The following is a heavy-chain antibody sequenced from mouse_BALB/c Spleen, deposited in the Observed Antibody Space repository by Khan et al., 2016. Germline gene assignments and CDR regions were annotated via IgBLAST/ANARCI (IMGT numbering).Heavy chain of an antibody. CDR2: IYPGDGDT. CDR1: GFAFSSYW. Sequence: QVQLLQSGAELVRPGSSVKISCKASGFAFSSYWMNWVKQRPGQGLEWIGQIYPGDGDTNYNGKFKGKATLTADKSSSTAYMQLSSLTSEDSAVYFCARGTPFAYWGQGTLVTVSA. J-gene: IGHJ3*01. CDR3: ARGTPFAY. D-gene: IGHD2-14*01. V-gene: IGHV1-80*01.